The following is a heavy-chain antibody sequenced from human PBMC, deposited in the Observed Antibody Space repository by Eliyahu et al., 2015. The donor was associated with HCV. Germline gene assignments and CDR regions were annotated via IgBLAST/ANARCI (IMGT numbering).Heavy chain of an antibody. D-gene: IGHD3-16*01. V-gene: IGHV4-34*01. CDR1: GGSLSGYY. CDR2: VNHSGTT. CDR3: ARHPEYSYGLFDY. Sequence: QVHLQQWGAGLLKPSETLSLTCAVYGGSLSGYYLSWIRQPPGKGLEWIGEVNHSGTTNYNPSLKSRVIVSVDTSKTQFSLRLSSVTAADTAVYYCARHPEYSYGLFDYWGQGTLVTVSS. J-gene: IGHJ4*02.